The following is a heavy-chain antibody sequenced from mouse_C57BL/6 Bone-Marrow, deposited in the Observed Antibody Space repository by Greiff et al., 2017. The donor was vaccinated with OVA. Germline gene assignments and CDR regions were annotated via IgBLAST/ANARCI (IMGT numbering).Heavy chain of an antibody. CDR2: ISSGGSYT. D-gene: IGHD1-1*01. Sequence: EVKLMESGGDLVKPGGSLKLSCAASGFTFSSYGMSWVRQTPDKRLEWVATISSGGSYTYYPDSVKGRFTISRDNAKNTLYLQMSSLKSEDTAMYYCASQHYYGSPYYYAMDYWGQGTSVTVSS. CDR3: ASQHYYGSPYYYAMDY. J-gene: IGHJ4*01. CDR1: GFTFSSYG. V-gene: IGHV5-6*01.